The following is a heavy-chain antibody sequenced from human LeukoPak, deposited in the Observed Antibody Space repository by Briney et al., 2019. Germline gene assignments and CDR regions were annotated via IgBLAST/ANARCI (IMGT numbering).Heavy chain of an antibody. D-gene: IGHD3-22*01. CDR1: GYTFTGYD. CDR2: MNPNSGNT. V-gene: IGHV1-8*01. J-gene: IGHJ6*02. CDR3: ARADDSSGYLYYYYGMDV. Sequence: ASVKVSCKASGYTFTGYDINWVRQATGQGLEWMGWMNPNSGNTGYAQKFQGRVTMTRNTSISTAYMELSSLRSEDTAVYYCARADDSSGYLYYYYGMDVWGQGTTVTVSS.